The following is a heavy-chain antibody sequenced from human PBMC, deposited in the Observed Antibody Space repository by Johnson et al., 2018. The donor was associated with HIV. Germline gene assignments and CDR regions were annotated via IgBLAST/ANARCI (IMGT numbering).Heavy chain of an antibody. Sequence: QVQLVESGGGLVQPGGSLRLSCAASGFTFSDYYMSWIRQAPGKGLEWVSYISSSGSTIYYADSVKGRFTISRHNSKTTLYLQMNSLRAEDTAVYYCASVYYDIVTGYYYDALDIWGRGTMVTVSS. V-gene: IGHV3-11*04. CDR1: GFTFSDYY. CDR2: ISSSGSTI. D-gene: IGHD3-9*01. CDR3: ASVYYDIVTGYYYDALDI. J-gene: IGHJ3*02.